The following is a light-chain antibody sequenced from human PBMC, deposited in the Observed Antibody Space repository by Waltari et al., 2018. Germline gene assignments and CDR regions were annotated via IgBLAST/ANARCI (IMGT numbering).Light chain of an antibody. CDR2: DAS. J-gene: IGKJ2*01. CDR3: QQRSNWPPRYT. CDR1: QRVSSY. Sequence: EIVLTQSPATLSLSPGDRATLSGRASQRVSSYLAWYQQKPGQAPRLLIYDASNRATGIPARFSGSGSGTDFTLTISSLEPEDFAVYYCQQRSNWPPRYTFGQGTKLEIK. V-gene: IGKV3-11*01.